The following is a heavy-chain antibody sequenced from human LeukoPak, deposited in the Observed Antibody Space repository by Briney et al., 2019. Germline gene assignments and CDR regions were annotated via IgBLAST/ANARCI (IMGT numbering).Heavy chain of an antibody. Sequence: GGSLRLSCAASGFTFSSYWMSWVRQAPGKGLEWVANIKQDGSEKYYVDSVKGRFTISRDNAKNSLYLQMNSLRAEDTAVYYCARGSFGYCSSTSCYTGYCFDYWGQGTLVTVSA. CDR1: GFTFSSYW. CDR2: IKQDGSEK. J-gene: IGHJ4*02. V-gene: IGHV3-7*01. CDR3: ARGSFGYCSSTSCYTGYCFDY. D-gene: IGHD2-2*02.